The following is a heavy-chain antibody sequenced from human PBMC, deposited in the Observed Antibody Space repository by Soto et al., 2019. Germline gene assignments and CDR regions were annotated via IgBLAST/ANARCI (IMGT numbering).Heavy chain of an antibody. CDR2: ISSSGTTI. CDR1: GFTFSDYY. J-gene: IGHJ4*02. D-gene: IGHD2-15*01. CDR3: ARGGSLSGGYDY. Sequence: PGGSLRLSCAASGFTFSDYYMTWIRQAPGKGLEWLSYISSSGTTIFYADSVKGRFTISRDDAETSLYLQMNSLRAEDTAVYYCARGGSLSGGYDYWGQGTLVTVSS. V-gene: IGHV3-11*01.